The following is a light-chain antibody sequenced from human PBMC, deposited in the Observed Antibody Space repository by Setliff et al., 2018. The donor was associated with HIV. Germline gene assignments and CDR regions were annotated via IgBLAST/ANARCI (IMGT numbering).Light chain of an antibody. V-gene: IGLV2-11*01. CDR2: DVT. J-gene: IGLJ1*01. CDR1: SSDVGGYSY. Sequence: QSVLTQPASVSGSPGQSITISCTGTSSDVGGYSYVSWYQQHPGKAPKLMIYDVTKRPSGVPDRFSGSKSGNTASLTISGLQADDEADYYCCSYANTYTSLYVFGTGTKVTVL. CDR3: CSYANTYTSLYV.